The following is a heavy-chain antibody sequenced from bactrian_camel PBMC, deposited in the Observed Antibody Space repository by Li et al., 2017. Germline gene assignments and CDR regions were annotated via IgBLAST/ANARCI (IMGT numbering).Heavy chain of an antibody. D-gene: IGHD1*01. CDR1: GDSVSRYC. Sequence: HVQLVESGGGSVQPGGSLRLSCAASGDSVSRYCMGWFRQVPGKERERVVIIGPHGATTYDDSVEGRFTISQDNAKNTLYLQMNSLKPEDTAMYYCAAAWSSSAYCNTGHWLYNYWGQGTQVTVS. CDR2: IGPHGAT. CDR3: AAAWSSSAYCNTGHWLYNY. J-gene: IGHJ4*01. V-gene: IGHV3S53*01.